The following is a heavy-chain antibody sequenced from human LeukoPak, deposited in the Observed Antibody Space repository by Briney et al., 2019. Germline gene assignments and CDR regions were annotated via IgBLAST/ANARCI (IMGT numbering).Heavy chain of an antibody. V-gene: IGHV4-39*07. CDR1: GGSISSSSYY. J-gene: IGHJ3*02. D-gene: IGHD1-26*01. CDR3: ARGGVRRARELLGRGAFDI. Sequence: SETLSLTCPVSGGSISSSSYYWGWIRQPPGKGLEWIGSIYYSGSTYYNPSLKSRVTISVDTSKNQFSLKLSSVTAADTAVYYCARGGVRRARELLGRGAFDIWGQGTMVTVSS. CDR2: IYYSGST.